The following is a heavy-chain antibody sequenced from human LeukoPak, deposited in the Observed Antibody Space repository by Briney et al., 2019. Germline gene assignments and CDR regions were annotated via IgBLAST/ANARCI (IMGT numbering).Heavy chain of an antibody. Sequence: GGSLRLSCVASGFTFDDYGMSWVRQAPGKGLEWVSGINWNGASIGYADSVKGRFTISRDNAKNSLYLQMNSLGAEDTTLYYCERGAPTYCSGGSCYSGDAFDIWGQGTMVTVSS. D-gene: IGHD2-15*01. J-gene: IGHJ3*02. CDR1: GFTFDDYG. CDR2: INWNGASI. CDR3: ERGAPTYCSGGSCYSGDAFDI. V-gene: IGHV3-20*04.